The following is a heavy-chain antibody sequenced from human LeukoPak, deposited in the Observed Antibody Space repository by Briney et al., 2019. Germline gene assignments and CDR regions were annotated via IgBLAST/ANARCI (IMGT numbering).Heavy chain of an antibody. CDR2: INPNSGGT. Sequence: ASVKVSCKASGYTFTGYYMHWVRQAPGQGLEWMGWINPNSGGTNYAQKLQGRVTMTRDTSISTAYMELSRLRSDDTAVYYRATSLYDGAFDIWGQGTMVTVSS. J-gene: IGHJ3*02. CDR1: GYTFTGYY. V-gene: IGHV1-2*02. D-gene: IGHD5/OR15-5a*01. CDR3: ATSLYDGAFDI.